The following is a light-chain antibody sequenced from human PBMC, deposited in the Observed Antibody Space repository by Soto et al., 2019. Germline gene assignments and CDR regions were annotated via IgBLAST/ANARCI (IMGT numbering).Light chain of an antibody. Sequence: DIPMTQSPSTLSASVGDRVTITCRASQTISNWLAWYQQKPGKAPKVLIYKTSSLESGVPSRFSGSGSGTEFTLTINGLQPDDFATYYCQQYESYWTFDQGTKVEIK. CDR1: QTISNW. J-gene: IGKJ1*01. CDR2: KTS. V-gene: IGKV1-5*03. CDR3: QQYESYWT.